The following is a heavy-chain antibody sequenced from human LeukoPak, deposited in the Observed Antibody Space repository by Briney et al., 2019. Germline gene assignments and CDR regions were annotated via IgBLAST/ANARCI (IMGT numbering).Heavy chain of an antibody. D-gene: IGHD5-18*01. CDR3: ARDLGPYTAHFDY. CDR2: IYCSGST. Sequence: SETLSLTCTVSGGSISRYYWSWIRQPPGKALEWIGYIYCSGSTTYNPSLQSRVTISVDTSKNQFSLKLSSVTAADTAVYFCARDLGPYTAHFDYWGQGTLVTVCS. V-gene: IGHV4-59*01. J-gene: IGHJ4*02. CDR1: GGSISRYY.